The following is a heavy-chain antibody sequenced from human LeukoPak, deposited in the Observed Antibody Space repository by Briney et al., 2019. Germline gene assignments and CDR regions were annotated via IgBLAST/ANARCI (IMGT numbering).Heavy chain of an antibody. J-gene: IGHJ4*02. D-gene: IGHD3-3*01. Sequence: GGSLRLSCTASGFRFDNFAMQWVRQAPGKALVWVAVVSANGINKYYGDSLRGRFTVSRDNSNDTVYLQINSVRHEDTAVYYCARDGRFGSGAMGFFDYWGQGALVTVSS. CDR3: ARDGRFGSGAMGFFDY. CDR2: VSANGINK. CDR1: GFRFDNFA. V-gene: IGHV3-30*04.